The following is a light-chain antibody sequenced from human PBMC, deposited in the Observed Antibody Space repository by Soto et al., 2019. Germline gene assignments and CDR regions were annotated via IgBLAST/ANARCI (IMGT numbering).Light chain of an antibody. CDR2: QVT. CDR3: SSFTSTTSLYV. CDR1: SSDVAGYNY. Sequence: QSALTQPASVSGSPGQSITISCTGTSSDVAGYNYVSWFQQHPGKAPKLMMYQVTIRPSGVSNRFSGAKSGNKASLTISGLQAEDEAEYYCSSFTSTTSLYVFGTGTKVTVL. V-gene: IGLV2-14*01. J-gene: IGLJ1*01.